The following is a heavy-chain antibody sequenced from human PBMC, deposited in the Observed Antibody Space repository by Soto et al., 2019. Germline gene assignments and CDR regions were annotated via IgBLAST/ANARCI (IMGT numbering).Heavy chain of an antibody. Sequence: GSLRLSCAASGFTFSSYGMHWVRQAPSKGLEWVAVISYDGSNKYYADSVKGRFTISRDNSKNTLYLQMNSLRAEDTAVYYCAKDLGYYYDSSGYYDYWGQGTLVTVSS. V-gene: IGHV3-30*18. D-gene: IGHD3-22*01. CDR3: AKDLGYYYDSSGYYDY. CDR1: GFTFSSYG. J-gene: IGHJ4*02. CDR2: ISYDGSNK.